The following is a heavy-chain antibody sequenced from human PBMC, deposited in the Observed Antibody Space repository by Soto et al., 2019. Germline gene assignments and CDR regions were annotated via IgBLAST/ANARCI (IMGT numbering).Heavy chain of an antibody. Sequence: GGSLRLSCAASGFTFSSYGMHWVRQAPGKGLEWVAVIWYDGSNKYYADSVKGRFTISRDNSKNTLYLQMNSLRAEDTAVYYCARDSRFLEWLVDYYGMDVWGQGTTVTVSS. CDR3: ARDSRFLEWLVDYYGMDV. J-gene: IGHJ6*02. V-gene: IGHV3-33*01. CDR2: IWYDGSNK. CDR1: GFTFSSYG. D-gene: IGHD3-3*01.